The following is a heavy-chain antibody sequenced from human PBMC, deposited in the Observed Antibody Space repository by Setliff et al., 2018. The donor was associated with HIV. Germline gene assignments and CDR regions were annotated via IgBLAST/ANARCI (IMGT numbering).Heavy chain of an antibody. CDR1: GGSISSYY. D-gene: IGHD3-10*02. Sequence: KPSETLSLTCTDSGGSISSYYWSWIRQPPGKGLEWIGYIYYSGSTNYNPSLKSRVTISVDTSKNQFSLKLSSVTAADTAVYYCARGHMLITYYYYYYMDVWGKGTTVTVSS. V-gene: IGHV4-59*01. CDR3: ARGHMLITYYYYYYMDV. CDR2: IYYSGST. J-gene: IGHJ6*03.